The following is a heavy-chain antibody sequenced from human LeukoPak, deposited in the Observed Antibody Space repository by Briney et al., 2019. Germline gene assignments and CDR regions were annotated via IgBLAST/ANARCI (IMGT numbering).Heavy chain of an antibody. CDR3: ARARRSFSNSLIYYYYYYMDV. Sequence: GGSLRLSCAASGFTFSSYGMHWVRQAPGKGLEWVAFIRYDGSNKYYADSVKGRFTISRDNSKNTLYLQMNSLRAEDTAVYYCARARRSFSNSLIYYYYYYMDVWGKGTTVTISS. V-gene: IGHV3-30*02. D-gene: IGHD3-10*01. J-gene: IGHJ6*03. CDR2: IRYDGSNK. CDR1: GFTFSSYG.